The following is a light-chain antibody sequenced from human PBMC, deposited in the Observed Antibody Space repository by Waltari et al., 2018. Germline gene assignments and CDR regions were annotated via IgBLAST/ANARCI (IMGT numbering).Light chain of an antibody. CDR3: QQYGRSPRT. V-gene: IGKV3-20*01. Sequence: EIMFPPSPGTLSSSPGERATLSCTTSQSVRSNYFAWYQQKPGQAPRLLIYGASSRATGIPDRFSGSGSGTDFTLTISRLEPEDVAVYYCQQYGRSPRTFGQGTKLEIK. CDR1: QSVRSNY. J-gene: IGKJ2*01. CDR2: GAS.